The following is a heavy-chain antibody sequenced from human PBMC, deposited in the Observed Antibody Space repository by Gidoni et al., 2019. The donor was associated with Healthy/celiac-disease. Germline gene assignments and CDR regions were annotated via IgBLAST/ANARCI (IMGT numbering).Heavy chain of an antibody. CDR2: ISGSGGST. CDR1: GFTFSSYA. V-gene: IGHV3-23*01. J-gene: IGHJ4*02. D-gene: IGHD2-15*01. CDR3: AKVPRGWTTYPVGY. Sequence: EVQLLESGGGLVQPGGSLRPSGSASGFTFSSYAMSWVRQAPGKGLEWVSAISGSGGSTYYADSVKGRFTISRDNSKNTLYLQMNSLRAEDTAVYYCAKVPRGWTTYPVGYWGQGTLVTVSS.